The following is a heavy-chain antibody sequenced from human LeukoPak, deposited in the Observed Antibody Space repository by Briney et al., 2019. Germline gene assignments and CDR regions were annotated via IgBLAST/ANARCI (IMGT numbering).Heavy chain of an antibody. CDR1: GFTFSDSY. J-gene: IGHJ4*02. Sequence: PGGSLRLSCAASGFTFSDSYMRWIRQAPGKGLEYISYISSSGSTIYYADSVKGRFTLSRDNAKNSLSLEMNSLRAEDTAAYYCARGKYSFDYWGQGTLVTVSS. V-gene: IGHV3-11*01. CDR3: ARGKYSFDY. CDR2: ISSSGSTI.